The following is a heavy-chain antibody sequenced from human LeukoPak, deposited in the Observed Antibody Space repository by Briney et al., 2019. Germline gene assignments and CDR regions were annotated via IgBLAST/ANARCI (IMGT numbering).Heavy chain of an antibody. CDR1: GYTFTGYY. V-gene: IGHV1-2*02. CDR2: INPNSGGT. J-gene: IGHJ4*02. CDR3: ARGIVGAHQLRAY. D-gene: IGHD1-26*01. Sequence: ASVKVSCKASGYTFTGYYMHWVRQAPGQGLEWMGWINPNSGGTNYAQKFQGRVTMTRDTSISTAYMELSSLTSDDTAVYYCARGIVGAHQLRAYWGQGTLVTVSS.